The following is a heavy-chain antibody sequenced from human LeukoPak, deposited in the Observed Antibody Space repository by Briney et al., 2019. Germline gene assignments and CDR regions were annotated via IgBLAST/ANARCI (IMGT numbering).Heavy chain of an antibody. CDR2: ISGSGGST. CDR3: AKRGYAAAGTPLYDFDY. V-gene: IGHV3-23*01. Sequence: GGSLRLSRAASGFIFSSYAMSWVRQAPGKGLEWVSAISGSGGSTSYADSVKGRFTISRDNSKNTLFLQMSSLRAEDTAVYYCAKRGYAAAGTPLYDFDYWGQGTLVTVSS. CDR1: GFIFSSYA. J-gene: IGHJ4*02. D-gene: IGHD6-13*01.